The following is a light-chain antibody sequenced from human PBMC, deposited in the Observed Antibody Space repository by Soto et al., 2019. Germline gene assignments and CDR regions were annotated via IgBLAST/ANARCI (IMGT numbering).Light chain of an antibody. J-gene: IGKJ5*01. Sequence: DVVMTQSPLSLSVTPGQPASISCKSSQSLLHITGETFLFWYLQKPGQSPQLLIYEVSTRVSGVPDRFSGSGSGTDFTLEISRVETDDVGIYYCMQSTQLPPTVGQGTRLESK. CDR3: MQSTQLPPT. V-gene: IGKV2D-29*02. CDR1: QSLLHITGETF. CDR2: EVS.